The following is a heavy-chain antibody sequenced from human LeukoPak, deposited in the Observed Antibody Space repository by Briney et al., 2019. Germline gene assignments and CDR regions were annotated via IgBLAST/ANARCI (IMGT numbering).Heavy chain of an antibody. J-gene: IGHJ4*02. V-gene: IGHV1-18*01. D-gene: IGHD3-3*01. Sequence: ASVKVSCKASGYTFTSYGISWVRQAPGQGLEWMGWISAYNGNTNYAQKLQGRVTMTTDTSTSTAYMELRSLRSDDTAVYYCARGTRTIFGVVIMEGFDYWGQGTLVTVSS. CDR2: ISAYNGNT. CDR1: GYTFTSYG. CDR3: ARGTRTIFGVVIMEGFDY.